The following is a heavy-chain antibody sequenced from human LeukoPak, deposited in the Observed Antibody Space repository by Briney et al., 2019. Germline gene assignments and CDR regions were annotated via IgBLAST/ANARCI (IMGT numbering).Heavy chain of an antibody. CDR2: ISSSSSYI. CDR1: GFTFSSYA. D-gene: IGHD4/OR15-4a*01. Sequence: PGGSLRLSCAASGFTFSSYAMNWVRQAPGKGLEWVSSISSSSSYIYYADSVKGRFTISRDNAKNSLYLQMNSLRAEDTAVCYCARDGAGDSYFDYWGQGTLVTVSS. CDR3: ARDGAGDSYFDY. J-gene: IGHJ4*02. V-gene: IGHV3-21*01.